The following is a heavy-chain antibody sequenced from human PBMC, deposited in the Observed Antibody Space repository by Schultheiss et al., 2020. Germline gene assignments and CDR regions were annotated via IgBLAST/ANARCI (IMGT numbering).Heavy chain of an antibody. CDR3: ARDFRWDISSPFDY. CDR2: ISSNGGST. D-gene: IGHD1-26*01. V-gene: IGHV3-64*01. CDR1: GFTFSSYA. J-gene: IGHJ4*02. Sequence: GGSLRLSCAASGFTFSSYAMHWVRQAPGKGLEYVSAISSNGGSTYYANSVKGRFTISRDNSKNTLYLQMGSLRAEDMAVYYCARDFRWDISSPFDYWGQGALVTVFS.